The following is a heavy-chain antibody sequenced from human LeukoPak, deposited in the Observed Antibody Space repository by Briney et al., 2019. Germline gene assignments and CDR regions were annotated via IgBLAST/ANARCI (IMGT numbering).Heavy chain of an antibody. CDR3: ARDLRYYGSGSFPAD. CDR2: ISDDETYK. V-gene: IGHV3-30*14. Sequence: GGSLRLSCAASGFTFNSYSMHWVRQAPGKGLEWVTAISDDETYKFYADSVKGRFTISRDNSKNTLYLQMNSLRAEDTAVYYCARDLRYYGSGSFPADWGQGTLVTVSS. D-gene: IGHD3-10*01. J-gene: IGHJ4*02. CDR1: GFTFNSYS.